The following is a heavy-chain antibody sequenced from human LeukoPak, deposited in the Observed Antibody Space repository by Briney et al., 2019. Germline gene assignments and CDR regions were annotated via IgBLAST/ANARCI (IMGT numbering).Heavy chain of an antibody. D-gene: IGHD1-26*01. CDR2: MDKETNLYAT. Sequence: GGSLRLSCAASGFTFSSYGMHWVRQSSGKGLEWIGHMDKETNLYATALAASVKGRFTVSRDDSKNTAYLHMNSLKTEDTALYYCTRDSGTYNWFDPWGQGTLVTVSS. V-gene: IGHV3-73*01. J-gene: IGHJ5*02. CDR1: GFTFSSYG. CDR3: TRDSGTYNWFDP.